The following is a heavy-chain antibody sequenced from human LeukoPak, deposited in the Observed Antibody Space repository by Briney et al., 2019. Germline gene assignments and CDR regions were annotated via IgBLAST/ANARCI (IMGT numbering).Heavy chain of an antibody. J-gene: IGHJ5*02. Sequence: PSETLSLTCTVFVDSVSTYSWSAIRQPAGEGLEWIGRVYSNGNPNHTPSLKSRVTLSTDTSKNQVSLKLTSVTAADTATYYCARDFSSKNWFDTWGQGTLVTVSS. CDR2: VYSNGNP. CDR1: VDSVSTYS. CDR3: ARDFSSKNWFDT. D-gene: IGHD2/OR15-2a*01. V-gene: IGHV4-4*07.